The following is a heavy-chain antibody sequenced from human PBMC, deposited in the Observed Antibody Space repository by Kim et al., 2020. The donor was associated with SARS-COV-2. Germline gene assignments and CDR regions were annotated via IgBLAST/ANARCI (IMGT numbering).Heavy chain of an antibody. J-gene: IGHJ5*02. CDR2: IYYSGST. V-gene: IGHV4-39*07. Sequence: SETLSLTCTVSGGSISSSSYYWGWIRQPPGKGLEWIGSIYYSGSTYYNPSLKSRVTISVDTSKNQFSLKLSSVTAADTAVYYCARDLYSSSWVGNWFDPWGQGTLVTVSS. CDR3: ARDLYSSSWVGNWFDP. CDR1: GGSISSSSYY. D-gene: IGHD6-13*01.